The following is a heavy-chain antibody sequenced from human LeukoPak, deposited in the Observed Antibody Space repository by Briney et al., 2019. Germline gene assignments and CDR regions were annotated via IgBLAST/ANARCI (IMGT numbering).Heavy chain of an antibody. CDR3: ARVRRSGELLDAGRYNWLDP. V-gene: IGHV1-46*01. D-gene: IGHD1-26*01. Sequence: ASVKVTCKASGYTFISYYIHWVRQAPGQGLQWVGSINPRGGSSTYAQKLRGRVTLTRDTSTSTVYMELSSLRSEDTAVYYCARVRRSGELLDAGRYNWLDPWGQGTLVTVSS. J-gene: IGHJ5*02. CDR2: INPRGGSS. CDR1: GYTFISYY.